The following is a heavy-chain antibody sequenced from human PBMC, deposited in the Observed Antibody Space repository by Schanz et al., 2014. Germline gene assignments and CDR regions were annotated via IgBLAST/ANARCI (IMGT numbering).Heavy chain of an antibody. CDR1: GFTFSDYS. CDR3: VRDTDYHFDY. D-gene: IGHD4-17*01. J-gene: IGHJ4*02. V-gene: IGHV3-21*01. Sequence: EVQLVESGGGLVQPGRSLRLSCAASGFTFSDYSMNWVRQAPGKGLEWVSSISDSSSYIYYADSVKGRFTISRDNAKNSLYLQMSSLRAEDTAVYYCVRDTDYHFDYWGQGTLVTVSS. CDR2: ISDSSSYI.